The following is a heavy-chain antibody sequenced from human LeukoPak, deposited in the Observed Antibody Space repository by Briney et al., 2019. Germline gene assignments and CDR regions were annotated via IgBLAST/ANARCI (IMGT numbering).Heavy chain of an antibody. J-gene: IGHJ4*02. V-gene: IGHV3-23*01. D-gene: IGHD3-3*01. CDR2: ISGSGVKT. Sequence: GGSLRLSCAASGFTFTSYAMSWVRQAPGKGLEWVSAISGSGVKTYYADAVKGRFTISRDNSKHTLSLKMNSLRAEHTAVYYCAKWGFLEWLLSMFDYWGQGTLVTVSS. CDR1: GFTFTSYA. CDR3: AKWGFLEWLLSMFDY.